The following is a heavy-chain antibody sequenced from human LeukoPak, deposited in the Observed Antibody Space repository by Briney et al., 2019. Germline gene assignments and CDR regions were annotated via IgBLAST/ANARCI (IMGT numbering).Heavy chain of an antibody. CDR1: GDSVSSNSAA. J-gene: IGHJ4*02. V-gene: IGHV6-1*01. CDR2: TDYRSKWYN. CDR3: AREFEGGYSYGLEYYFDY. Sequence: SQTLSLTCAISGDSVSSNSAAWNWIRQSPSRGLAWLGRTDYRSKWYNDYAVSVKSRITINPDTSKNQFSLQLNSVTPEDTAVYYCAREFEGGYSYGLEYYFDYWGQGTLVTVSS. D-gene: IGHD5-18*01.